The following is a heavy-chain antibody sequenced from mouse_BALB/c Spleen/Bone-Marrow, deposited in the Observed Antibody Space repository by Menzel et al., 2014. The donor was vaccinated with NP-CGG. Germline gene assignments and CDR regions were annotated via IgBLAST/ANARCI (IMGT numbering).Heavy chain of an antibody. CDR3: TRRDTTVERAWFAY. CDR2: IDPSDSYT. CDR1: GYTFTSYW. D-gene: IGHD1-1*01. Sequence: QVQLQQSGAELVKPGASVKMSCKASGYTFTSYWMHWVKQRPGQGLEWTGTIDPSDSYTSYNQKFKGKATLTVDTSSSTAYMQLSSLTSEDSAVYYCTRRDTTVERAWFAYWGQGTLVTVSA. J-gene: IGHJ3*01. V-gene: IGHV1S127*01.